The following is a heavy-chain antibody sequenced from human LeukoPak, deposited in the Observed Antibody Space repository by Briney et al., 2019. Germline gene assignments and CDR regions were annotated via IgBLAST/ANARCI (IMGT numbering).Heavy chain of an antibody. CDR3: ARDQRYCSSSSCPWEPFDY. Sequence: GASAKVSCKASGYTFTSYGISWVRQAPGQGLEWMGWISAYNGNTNYAQKLQGRVTMTTDTSTSTAYMELRSLRSDDTAVYYCARDQRYCSSSSCPWEPFDYWGQGTLVTVSS. CDR2: ISAYNGNT. D-gene: IGHD2-2*01. V-gene: IGHV1-18*01. CDR1: GYTFTSYG. J-gene: IGHJ4*02.